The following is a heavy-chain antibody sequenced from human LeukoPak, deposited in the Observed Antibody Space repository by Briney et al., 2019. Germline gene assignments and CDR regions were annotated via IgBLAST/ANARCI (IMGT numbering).Heavy chain of an antibody. V-gene: IGHV4-61*01. D-gene: IGHD3-22*01. CDR1: GGSVSSGSYY. J-gene: IGHJ4*02. CDR3: AREMVHYYDSSGPDY. CDR2: IYYSGST. Sequence: SETLSLTCTVSGGSVSSGSYYWSWIRQPPGEGLEWIGYIYYSGSTNYNPSLKSRVTISVDTSKNQFSLKLSSVTAADTAVYYCAREMVHYYDSSGPDYWGQGTLVTVSS.